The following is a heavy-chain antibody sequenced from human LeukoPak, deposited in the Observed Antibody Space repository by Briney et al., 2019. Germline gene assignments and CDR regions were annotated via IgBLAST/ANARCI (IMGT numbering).Heavy chain of an antibody. V-gene: IGHV1-8*01. D-gene: IGHD6-6*01. CDR2: MSPNSGNT. CDR3: ARDLETIEQLAGPSYFDY. CDR1: GYTFTSYD. Sequence: ASVKVSCKASGYTFTSYDINWVRQATGQGLEWMGWMSPNSGNTGYAQKFQGRVTMTRNTSISTAYMELSSLRSDDTAVYYCARDLETIEQLAGPSYFDYWGQGTLVTVSS. J-gene: IGHJ4*02.